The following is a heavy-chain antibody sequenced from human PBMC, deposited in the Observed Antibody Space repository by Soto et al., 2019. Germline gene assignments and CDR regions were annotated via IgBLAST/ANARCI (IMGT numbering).Heavy chain of an antibody. J-gene: IGHJ6*03. D-gene: IGHD5-12*01. CDR2: INAGNGNT. CDR3: ARDPDIVATISNYYYYYMDV. V-gene: IGHV1-3*01. Sequence: ASVKVSCKASGYTFTSYAMHWVRQAPGQRLEWMGWINAGNGNTKYSQKFQGRVTITRDTSASTAYMELSSLRSEDTAVYYCARDPDIVATISNYYYYYMDVWGKGTTVTVSS. CDR1: GYTFTSYA.